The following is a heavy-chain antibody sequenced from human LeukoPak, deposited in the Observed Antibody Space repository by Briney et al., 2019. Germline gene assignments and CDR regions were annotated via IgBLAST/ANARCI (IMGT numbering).Heavy chain of an antibody. Sequence: VASVKVSCKASGYTFTSNYMHWVRQAPGQGLEWMGIIHPSGGNTNYARKFQGRVAMTRDTSTSTVYMELSSLRSEDTAIYYCARDCSSTRCQGPVFDNWGQGTLVTVSS. V-gene: IGHV1-46*01. D-gene: IGHD2-2*01. CDR2: IHPSGGNT. J-gene: IGHJ4*02. CDR1: GYTFTSNY. CDR3: ARDCSSTRCQGPVFDN.